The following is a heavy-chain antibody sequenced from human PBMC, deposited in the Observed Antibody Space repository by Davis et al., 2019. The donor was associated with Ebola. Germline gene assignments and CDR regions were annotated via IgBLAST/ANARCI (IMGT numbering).Heavy chain of an antibody. Sequence: GESLKISCAASGFTFSSYAMHWVRQAPGKGLEWVAVISYDGSNKYYADSVKGRFTISRDNSKNTLYLQMNSLRAEDTAVYYCAREKLGNFDYWGQGTLVTVSS. D-gene: IGHD7-27*01. CDR3: AREKLGNFDY. V-gene: IGHV3-30-3*01. CDR2: ISYDGSNK. J-gene: IGHJ4*02. CDR1: GFTFSSYA.